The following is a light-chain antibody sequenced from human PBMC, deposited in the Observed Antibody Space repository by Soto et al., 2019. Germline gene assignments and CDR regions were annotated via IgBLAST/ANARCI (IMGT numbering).Light chain of an antibody. CDR1: SSDVGDYNY. V-gene: IGLV2-14*01. Sequence: QPVLTQPASVSGSPGQSITISCTGTSSDVGDYNYVSWYQQHPGKAPKLVIFEVSTRPSGVSNRFSGSKSGNTASLTISGLQAEDEADYYCSSYTTSTLFVFGTGTKVTVL. J-gene: IGLJ1*01. CDR3: SSYTTSTLFV. CDR2: EVS.